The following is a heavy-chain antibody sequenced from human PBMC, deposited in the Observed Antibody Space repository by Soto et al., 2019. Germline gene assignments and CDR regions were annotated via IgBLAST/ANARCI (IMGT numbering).Heavy chain of an antibody. CDR3: ARDTLASGSYREEWFDP. CDR1: GGSISSGGYY. J-gene: IGHJ5*02. D-gene: IGHD3-10*01. V-gene: IGHV4-31*03. CDR2: IYYSGST. Sequence: QVQLQESGPGLVKPSQTLSLTCTVSGGSISSGGYYWSWIRQHPGKGLEWIGYIYYSGSTYYNPSLQSRVTISVDTSKNQFSLKLSSVTAADTAVYYCARDTLASGSYREEWFDPWGQGTLVTVSS.